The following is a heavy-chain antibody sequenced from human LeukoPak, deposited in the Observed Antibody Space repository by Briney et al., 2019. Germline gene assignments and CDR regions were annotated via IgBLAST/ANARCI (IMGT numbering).Heavy chain of an antibody. CDR3: ARSDGFSGYSSLGDS. CDR1: GYTFTAYA. D-gene: IGHD3-22*01. Sequence: ASVKVSCKPSGYTFTAYAMHWVRQAPGQRLGWMGWINAGNDNTRYSQEFQGRVTITRDTSASTAYMELNSLTSEDTAVYYCARSDGFSGYSSLGDSWGQGTLVTVSS. J-gene: IGHJ5*01. CDR2: INAGNDNT. V-gene: IGHV1-3*03.